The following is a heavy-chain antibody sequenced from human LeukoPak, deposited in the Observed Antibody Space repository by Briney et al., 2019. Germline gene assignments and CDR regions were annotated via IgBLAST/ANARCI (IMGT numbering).Heavy chain of an antibody. V-gene: IGHV3-21*01. D-gene: IGHD3-3*01. CDR3: ARDVKLYDFWSGPPDY. CDR1: GFTFSSYG. J-gene: IGHJ4*02. CDR2: ISSSSSYI. Sequence: GRSLRLSCAASGFTFSSYGMHWVRQAPGKGLEWVSSISSSSSYIYYADSVKGRFTISRDNAKNSLYLQMNSLRAEDTAVYYCARDVKLYDFWSGPPDYWGQGTLVTVSS.